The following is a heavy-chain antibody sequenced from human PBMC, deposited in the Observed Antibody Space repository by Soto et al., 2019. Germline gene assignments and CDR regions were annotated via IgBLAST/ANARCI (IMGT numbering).Heavy chain of an antibody. D-gene: IGHD3-16*01. J-gene: IGHJ4*02. V-gene: IGHV3-74*03. CDR3: ANDLLWGQSDY. Sequence: EVQLVESGGGLVQPGGSLRLSCAVSGFTFSRYWMHWFRQDPGNGLVWVSSINTDGTNTQYADSVRCRFTFSRDNAKNTVYLQMLSLRSEDTVVYYCANDLLWGQSDYWGQGTLVVVSS. CDR2: INTDGTNT. CDR1: GFTFSRYW.